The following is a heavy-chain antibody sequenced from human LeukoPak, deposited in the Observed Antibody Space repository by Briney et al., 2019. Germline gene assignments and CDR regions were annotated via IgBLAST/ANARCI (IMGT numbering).Heavy chain of an antibody. CDR1: GGSIRSDY. J-gene: IGHJ4*02. V-gene: IGHV4-59*01. D-gene: IGHD1-7*01. Sequence: KPSETLSLTCTVSGGSIRSDYWSWIRQPPGKGLEWVGYTHYSGSPNYNPSLTSRVTISVDTSRNQFSLKLSSVTAADTAVYYCARLYGNYQNYFDYWGQGTLVTVSS. CDR3: ARLYGNYQNYFDY. CDR2: THYSGSP.